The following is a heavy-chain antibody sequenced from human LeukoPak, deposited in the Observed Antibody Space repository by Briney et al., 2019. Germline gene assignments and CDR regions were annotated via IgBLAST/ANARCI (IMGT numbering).Heavy chain of an antibody. Sequence: SETLSLTCTVSGGSISSYYWSWIRQPPGKGLEWIGYIYYSGSTNCNPSLKSRVTISVDTSKNQFSLKLSSVTAADTAVYYCATGYSSGWPFDYWGQGTLVTVSS. CDR1: GGSISSYY. V-gene: IGHV4-59*01. J-gene: IGHJ4*02. D-gene: IGHD6-19*01. CDR2: IYYSGST. CDR3: ATGYSSGWPFDY.